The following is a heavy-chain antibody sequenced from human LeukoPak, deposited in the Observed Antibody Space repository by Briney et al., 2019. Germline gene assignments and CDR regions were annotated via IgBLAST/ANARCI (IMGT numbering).Heavy chain of an antibody. CDR3: AREVPGGATALDH. CDR2: IKQDGSDK. J-gene: IGHJ4*02. V-gene: IGHV3-7*04. Sequence: GGSQRLSCAASGFTFSTYWMSWVRQAPGKGLEWVANIKQDGSDKNFVDSVKGRFTISRDNAKKSLYLQMNSLRVEDTAVYYCAREVPGGATALDHWGQGTLVTVSS. CDR1: GFTFSTYW. D-gene: IGHD1-26*01.